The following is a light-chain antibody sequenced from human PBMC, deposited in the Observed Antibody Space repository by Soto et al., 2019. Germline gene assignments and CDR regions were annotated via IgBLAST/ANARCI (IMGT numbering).Light chain of an antibody. J-gene: IGLJ1*01. CDR1: SSNIGNNY. Sequence: QSVLTQPPSVSAAPGQKVTISCSGSSSNIGNNYVSWYQQLPGTAPKLLIYENNKRPSGIPDRFSGSKSGTSATLDITGLQTGDEADYYCGTWDSSLSAGVFGTGTKLTVL. CDR3: GTWDSSLSAGV. V-gene: IGLV1-51*02. CDR2: ENN.